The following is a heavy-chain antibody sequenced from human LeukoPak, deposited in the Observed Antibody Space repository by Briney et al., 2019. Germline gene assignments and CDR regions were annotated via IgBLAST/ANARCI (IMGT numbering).Heavy chain of an antibody. CDR3: ARDDYGDHGAFDI. Sequence: SETLSLTCRVSGVSISSGSNYWGWIRQPPGKTLEWIGSIYSSGSTYYNSSLKSRVIIIDTAKNHFSLNLSSVTAADTAVYYCARDDYGDHGAFDIWGQGTMVTVSS. V-gene: IGHV4-39*07. CDR2: IYSSGST. CDR1: GVSISSGSNY. J-gene: IGHJ3*02. D-gene: IGHD4-17*01.